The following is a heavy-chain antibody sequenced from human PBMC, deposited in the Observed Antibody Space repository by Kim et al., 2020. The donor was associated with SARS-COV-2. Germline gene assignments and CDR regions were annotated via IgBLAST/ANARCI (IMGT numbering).Heavy chain of an antibody. V-gene: IGHV3-33*01. CDR2: IWYDGSNK. CDR3: ARVSTTDYYGMDV. J-gene: IGHJ6*02. CDR1: GFTFSSYG. Sequence: GGSLRLSCAASGFTFSSYGMHWVRQAPGKGLEWVAVIWYDGSNKYYADSVKGRFTISRDNSKNTLYLQMNSLRAEDTAVYYCARVSTTDYYGMDVWGQGTTVTVSS. D-gene: IGHD1-26*01.